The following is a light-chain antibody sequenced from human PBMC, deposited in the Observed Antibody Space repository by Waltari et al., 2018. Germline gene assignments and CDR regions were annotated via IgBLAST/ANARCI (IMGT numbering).Light chain of an antibody. V-gene: IGKV1-5*03. Sequence: DIQMTQSPSTLSASVGDRVTITCRASQSISNWLPWYQQKPGKAPKLLNYKASTLESGVPSRFSGSGSGTEFTLTISSLQPDDFETYYCQQYNSYSLLTFGGGTKVEIK. CDR3: QQYNSYSLLT. CDR1: QSISNW. CDR2: KAS. J-gene: IGKJ4*01.